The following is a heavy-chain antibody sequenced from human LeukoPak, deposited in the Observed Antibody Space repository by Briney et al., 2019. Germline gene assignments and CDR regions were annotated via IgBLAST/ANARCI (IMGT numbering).Heavy chain of an antibody. CDR2: IYTSGST. J-gene: IGHJ4*02. V-gene: IGHV4-61*02. CDR1: GDSISSRSYY. Sequence: SETLSLTCTVSGDSISSRSYYWSWIRQPAGKGLEWIGRIYTSGSTNYNPSLKSRVTMSVDTSKNQFSLKLSSVTAADTAVYYCARDGRYNWNPGGFDYWGQGTLVTVSS. D-gene: IGHD1-1*01. CDR3: ARDGRYNWNPGGFDY.